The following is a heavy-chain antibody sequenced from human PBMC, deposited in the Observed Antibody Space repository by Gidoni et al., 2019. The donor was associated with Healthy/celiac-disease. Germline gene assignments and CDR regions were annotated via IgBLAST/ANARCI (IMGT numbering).Heavy chain of an antibody. CDR2: IWYDGSNK. D-gene: IGHD6-19*01. CDR1: GFTFSSYG. J-gene: IGHJ4*02. Sequence: VQLVESGGGVVEPGRSLRLSCAASGFTFSSYGMHWVRQAPGKGLEWVAVIWYDGSNKYYADSVKGRFTISRDNSKNTLYLQMNSLRAEDTAVYYCARETYSSGWYEDYWGQGTLVTVSS. CDR3: ARETYSSGWYEDY. V-gene: IGHV3-33*01.